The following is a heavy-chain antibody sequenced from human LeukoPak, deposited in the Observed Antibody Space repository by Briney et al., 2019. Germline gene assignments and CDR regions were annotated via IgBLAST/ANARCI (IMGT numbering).Heavy chain of an antibody. J-gene: IGHJ6*03. CDR2: TYYRSKWYT. Sequence: SQTLSRTCAISGDSVSTNSGSWTWIRQSPSRGLERLGRTYYRSKWYTHYAESVKGRIIINADTSQNQFSLQLNSVTPEDTAVYYCARGGYFDSSGYPNYYSYYYMDAWGKGTTVTASS. V-gene: IGHV6-1*01. D-gene: IGHD3-22*01. CDR1: GDSVSTNSGS. CDR3: ARGGYFDSSGYPNYYSYYYMDA.